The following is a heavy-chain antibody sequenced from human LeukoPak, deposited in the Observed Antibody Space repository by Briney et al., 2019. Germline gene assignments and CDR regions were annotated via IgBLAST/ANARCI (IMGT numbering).Heavy chain of an antibody. CDR3: ARDSSSGWYDHYGMDV. CDR2: IYSGGST. CDR1: GFTVSSNY. V-gene: IGHV3-53*01. D-gene: IGHD6-19*01. Sequence: GGSLRLSCAASGFTVSSNYMSWVRQAPGKGLEWVSVIYSGGSTYYADSVKGRFTISRGNSKNTLYLQMNSLRAEDTAVYYCARDSSSGWYDHYGMDVWGQGTTVTVSS. J-gene: IGHJ6*02.